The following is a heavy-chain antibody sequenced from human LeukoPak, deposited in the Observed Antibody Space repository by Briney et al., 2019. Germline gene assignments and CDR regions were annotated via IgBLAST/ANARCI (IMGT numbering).Heavy chain of an antibody. CDR3: PSTFPDGGDDDCAL. CDR2: IHPDGSVQ. D-gene: IGHD2-21*01. J-gene: IGHJ1*01. CDR1: GVAIRNSW. V-gene: IGHV3-7*01. Sequence: PGGTLRLSCVASGVAIRNSWMSWVRQAPRPGLERVANIHPDGSVQNYEDPVKSRFTISRDNAKNTLYLQIINLRADATAVYYCPSTFPDGGDDDCALGGQGTLVTVSS.